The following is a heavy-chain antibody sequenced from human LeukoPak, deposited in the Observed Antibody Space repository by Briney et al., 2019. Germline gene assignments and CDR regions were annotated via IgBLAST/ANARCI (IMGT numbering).Heavy chain of an antibody. CDR3: ARGFSDFCSGYYRPYYYGMDV. Sequence: ASVKVSCKASGYTFTSYGISWVRQAPGQGLEWMGWISAYNGNTNYAQKLQGRVTMTTDTSTSTAYMELRSLRSDDTAVYYCARGFSDFCSGYYRPYYYGMDVWGQGTTVTVSS. D-gene: IGHD3-3*01. CDR1: GYTFTSYG. CDR2: ISAYNGNT. V-gene: IGHV1-18*01. J-gene: IGHJ6*02.